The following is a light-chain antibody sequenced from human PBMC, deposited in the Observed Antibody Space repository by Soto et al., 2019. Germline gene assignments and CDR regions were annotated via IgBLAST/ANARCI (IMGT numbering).Light chain of an antibody. J-gene: IGLJ1*01. V-gene: IGLV2-14*01. Sequence: QSALTQPASVSGSPGQSITISCTGTSSDVGDYKYVSWYQKHPGKAPKALIYEVSNRPSGVSKRFSGSKSGNTASLTISGLQAEDEADYYCSSYTTSNTLVFGPGTKLTVL. CDR2: EVS. CDR1: SSDVGDYKY. CDR3: SSYTTSNTLV.